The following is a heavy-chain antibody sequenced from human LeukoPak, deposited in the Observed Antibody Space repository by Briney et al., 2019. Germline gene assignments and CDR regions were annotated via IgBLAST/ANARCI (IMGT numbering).Heavy chain of an antibody. D-gene: IGHD6-13*01. Sequence: GGSLRLSCAASGFTFSSYAMHWVRQAPGKGLEWVSYISSSGSTIYYADSVKGRFTISRDNAKNSLYLQMNSLRAEDTAVYYCARVGGYSSSWYRPAYLDYWGQGTLVTVSS. CDR1: GFTFSSYA. J-gene: IGHJ4*02. CDR2: ISSSGSTI. V-gene: IGHV3-48*04. CDR3: ARVGGYSSSWYRPAYLDY.